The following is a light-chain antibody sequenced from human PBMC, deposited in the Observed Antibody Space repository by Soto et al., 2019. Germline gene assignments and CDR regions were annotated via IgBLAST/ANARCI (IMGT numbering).Light chain of an antibody. CDR3: QQRSNLPPT. CDR2: DAS. Sequence: EIVLTQSPATLSFSPGERANLSFRASQGINRYLAWYRQIPGQAPRLLIYDASNRATGIPDRFSGGGSGTDFTLTISSLEPEDFAVYYCQQRSNLPPTFGQGTRLEIK. J-gene: IGKJ5*01. V-gene: IGKV3-11*01. CDR1: QGINRY.